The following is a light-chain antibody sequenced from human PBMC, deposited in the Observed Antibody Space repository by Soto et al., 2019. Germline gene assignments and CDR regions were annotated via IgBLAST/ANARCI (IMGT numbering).Light chain of an antibody. Sequence: QSVLTQPASVSGSPGQSITISCTGTSSDVGGYNYVSWYQHHPGKAPKLMIYDVSNRPSGVSNRFSGSKSGNTASLTISGLQAEDEADYYCSSYTSNSTLVVFGGGTKVTVL. J-gene: IGLJ2*01. CDR2: DVS. V-gene: IGLV2-14*03. CDR3: SSYTSNSTLVV. CDR1: SSDVGGYNY.